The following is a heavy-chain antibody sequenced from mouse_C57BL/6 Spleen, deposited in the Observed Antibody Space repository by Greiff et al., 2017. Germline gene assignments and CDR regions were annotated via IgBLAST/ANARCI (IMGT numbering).Heavy chain of an antibody. CDR1: GYSITSGYY. CDR2: ISYDGSN. CDR3: ARDPLYYDYDAWFAY. J-gene: IGHJ3*01. Sequence: EVKLQQSGPGLVKPSQSLSLTCSVTGYSITSGYYWNWIRQFPGNKLEWMGYISYDGSNNYNPSLKNRISITRDTSKNQFFLKLNSVTTEDTATYYCARDPLYYDYDAWFAYWGQGTLVTVSA. V-gene: IGHV3-6*01. D-gene: IGHD2-4*01.